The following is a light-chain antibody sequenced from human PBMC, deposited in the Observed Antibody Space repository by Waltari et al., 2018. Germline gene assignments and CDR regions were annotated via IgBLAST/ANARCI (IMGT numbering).Light chain of an antibody. CDR2: YDT. Sequence: SYVLTQPPSVSVAPGQTARITCGGTDIGSINVYWYQQRPGQAPMLVIYYDTDRPSGIPERFSGSNSGNTATLIISRVEAGDEADYYCQVWDTSTDQVIFGGGTKLTVL. CDR1: DIGSIN. J-gene: IGLJ2*01. CDR3: QVWDTSTDQVI. V-gene: IGLV3-21*01.